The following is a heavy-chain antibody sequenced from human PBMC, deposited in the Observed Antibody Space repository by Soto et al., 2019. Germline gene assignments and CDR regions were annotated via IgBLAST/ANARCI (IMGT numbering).Heavy chain of an antibody. CDR1: GDSVSSETTA. CDR2: TYYRSKWNS. CDR3: TRGWSMAV. D-gene: IGHD2-15*01. V-gene: IGHV6-1*01. Sequence: SQTLSLTCAISGDSVSSETTAWNWIRQSPSRGLEWLGRTYYRSKWNSDYAGSVKSRITINADTSTNQFSLQLNSVTPEDTAVYYCTRGWSMAVWGQGTSVTVSS. J-gene: IGHJ6*02.